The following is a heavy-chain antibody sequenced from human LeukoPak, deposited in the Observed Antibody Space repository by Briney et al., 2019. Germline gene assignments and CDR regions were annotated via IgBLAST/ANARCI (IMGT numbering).Heavy chain of an antibody. J-gene: IGHJ4*02. CDR1: GYTFTGYY. D-gene: IGHD3-22*01. Sequence: WASVKVSCKASGYTFTGYYMHWVRQAPGQGLEWMAIINPSGGSTSYAQKFQGRVTMTRDTSTSTVYMELSSLRSEDTAVYYCARDSRPSYDSSGYYYPGDYWGQGTLVTVSS. CDR3: ARDSRPSYDSSGYYYPGDY. CDR2: INPSGGST. V-gene: IGHV1-46*01.